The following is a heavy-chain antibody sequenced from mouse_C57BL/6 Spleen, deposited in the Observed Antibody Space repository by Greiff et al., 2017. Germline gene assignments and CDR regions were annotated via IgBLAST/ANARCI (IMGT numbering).Heavy chain of an antibody. Sequence: EVKLQESGGGLVKPGGSLKLSCAASGFTFSSYAMSWVRQTPEKRLEWVATISDGGSYTYYPDNVKGRFTISRDNAKNNLYLQMSHLKSEDTAMYYCARDRPDGYYLYYFDYWGQGTTLTVSS. CDR2: ISDGGSYT. D-gene: IGHD2-3*01. J-gene: IGHJ2*01. CDR1: GFTFSSYA. V-gene: IGHV5-4*01. CDR3: ARDRPDGYYLYYFDY.